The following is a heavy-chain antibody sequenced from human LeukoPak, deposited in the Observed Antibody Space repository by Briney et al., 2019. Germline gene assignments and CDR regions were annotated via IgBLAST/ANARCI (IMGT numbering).Heavy chain of an antibody. J-gene: IGHJ4*02. V-gene: IGHV3-21*01. CDR1: GVTFSSYS. CDR3: ARAPYGSGSYSLHFDY. D-gene: IGHD3-10*01. Sequence: SGRSLRLSCAASGVTFSSYSMNWVRQAPGKGLEWVSSISSSSSYIYYADSVKGRFTISRDNAKNSLYLQMNSLRAEDTAVYYCARAPYGSGSYSLHFDYWGQGTLVTVSS. CDR2: ISSSSSYI.